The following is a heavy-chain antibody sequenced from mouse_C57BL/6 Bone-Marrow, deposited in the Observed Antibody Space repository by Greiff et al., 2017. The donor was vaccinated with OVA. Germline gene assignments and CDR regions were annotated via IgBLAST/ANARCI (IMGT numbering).Heavy chain of an antibody. CDR2: IYPRSGNT. D-gene: IGHD1-1*01. Sequence: QVHVKQSGAELARPGASVKLSCKASGYTFTSYGISWVKQRTGQGLEWIGEIYPRSGNTYYNEKFKGKATLTADKSSSTAYMELRSLTSEDSAVYFCARGRNYYGSSRGFAYWGQGTLVTVSA. CDR3: ARGRNYYGSSRGFAY. V-gene: IGHV1-81*01. J-gene: IGHJ3*01. CDR1: GYTFTSYG.